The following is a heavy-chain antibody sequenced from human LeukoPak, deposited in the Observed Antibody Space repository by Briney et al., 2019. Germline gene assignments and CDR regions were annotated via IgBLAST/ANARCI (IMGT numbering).Heavy chain of an antibody. CDR1: GFTFSSYT. J-gene: IGHJ4*02. D-gene: IGHD3-16*01. Sequence: GGSLRLSCAASGFTFSSYTMSWVRQAPGKGLEWVSTITTSDGNTYYADSVKGRFTVSRDNSKNTLFLQMNSLRAEDTAVYYCAKDGGLWVSAHWGNSWGRGTLVTVSS. CDR3: AKDGGLWVSAHWGNS. V-gene: IGHV3-23*01. CDR2: ITTSDGNT.